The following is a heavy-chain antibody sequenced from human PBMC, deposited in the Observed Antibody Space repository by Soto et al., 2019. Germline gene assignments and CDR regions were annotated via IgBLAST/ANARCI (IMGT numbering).Heavy chain of an antibody. V-gene: IGHV4-4*02. Sequence: RSLTCSVSGDSISNNKWWSWVRQPPGKGLEWIGEMHHSGSVHYNASLKSRATISVDKSRNQFSLQLTSVTAADTAVYYCARVNGTGLSPDYWGQGTLVTVSS. CDR1: GDSISNNKW. CDR3: ARVNGTGLSPDY. D-gene: IGHD3-10*01. J-gene: IGHJ4*02. CDR2: MHHSGSV.